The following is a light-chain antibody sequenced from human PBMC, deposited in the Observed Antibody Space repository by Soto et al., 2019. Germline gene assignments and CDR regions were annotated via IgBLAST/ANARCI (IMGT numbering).Light chain of an antibody. Sequence: QSALTQPASVSGSPGQAITISCTGTSSEVGGYTYVSWYQHHPGKAPKFIIYDVSNRPSVVSNRFSGSKSGNTASLTISGLQAEDEADYYCSSYTTSNTRQIVFGTGTKLTVL. CDR2: DVS. J-gene: IGLJ1*01. CDR3: SSYTTSNTRQIV. CDR1: SSEVGGYTY. V-gene: IGLV2-14*03.